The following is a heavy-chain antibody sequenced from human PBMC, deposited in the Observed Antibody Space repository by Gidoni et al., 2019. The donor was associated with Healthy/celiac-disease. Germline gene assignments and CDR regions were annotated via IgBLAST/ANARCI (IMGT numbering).Heavy chain of an antibody. CDR2: ISSSSSTI. D-gene: IGHD3-10*01. J-gene: IGHJ4*02. V-gene: IGHV3-48*01. CDR1: GFTFSSYS. CDR3: ARAIIGRLDY. Sequence: VQLVESGGGLVQPGGSLRLSCAASGFTFSSYSMTWVRQAPGRGLEWVSYISSSSSTIYYADSVKGRFTISRDTAKNSLFLQMNSLRAEDTAVYYCARAIIGRLDYWGQGTLVTVSS.